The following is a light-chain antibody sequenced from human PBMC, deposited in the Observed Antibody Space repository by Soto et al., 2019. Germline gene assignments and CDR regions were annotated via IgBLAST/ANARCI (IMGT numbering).Light chain of an antibody. V-gene: IGKV3-20*01. CDR3: QQYYSSPLT. CDR2: GAS. Sequence: EIVLTQSPGTLSLSPGERATLSCRASQSVSSSYLAWYQQKPGQAPRLLIYGASSRATGIPDRFSGSGSGTVFTLTISSLEPEDFAVYYRQQYYSSPLTFGGGTKVEIK. CDR1: QSVSSSY. J-gene: IGKJ4*01.